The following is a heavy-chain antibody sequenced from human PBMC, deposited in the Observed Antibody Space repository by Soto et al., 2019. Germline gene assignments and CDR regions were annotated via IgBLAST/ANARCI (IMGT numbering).Heavy chain of an antibody. V-gene: IGHV1-46*01. CDR3: ARDRGYSSSSGWFDP. D-gene: IGHD6-13*01. Sequence: GASVKVSCKASGYTFTSYYMHWVRQAPGQGLEWMGIINPSGVSTRHAQKFQGRVTMTRDTCTSTVYMELSSLRSEDTAVYYWARDRGYSSSSGWFDPWGQGALVTVSS. J-gene: IGHJ5*02. CDR2: INPSGVST. CDR1: GYTFTSYY.